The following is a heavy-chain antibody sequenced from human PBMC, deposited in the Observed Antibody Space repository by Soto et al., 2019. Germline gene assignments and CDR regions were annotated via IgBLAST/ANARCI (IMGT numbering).Heavy chain of an antibody. CDR3: ARDTDYDISGLALDS. V-gene: IGHV1-69*08. Sequence: QVQLVQSGAEVKKPGSSVKVSCKASGGTFSSYTISWVRQAPGQGLEWMGRIIPILGIANYAQKFQGRVTITADKSTSTAYMELSSLRSEDTAVYYCARDTDYDISGLALDSWGQGTLVTVSS. CDR1: GGTFSSYT. J-gene: IGHJ4*02. D-gene: IGHD3-22*01. CDR2: IIPILGIA.